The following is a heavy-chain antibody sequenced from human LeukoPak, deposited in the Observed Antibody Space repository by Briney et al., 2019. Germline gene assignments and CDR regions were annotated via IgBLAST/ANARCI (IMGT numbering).Heavy chain of an antibody. J-gene: IGHJ3*02. D-gene: IGHD3-22*01. CDR3: AVVVWDYYDSSGYSDAFDI. CDR1: GYTFTSYD. CDR2: MNPNSGNT. V-gene: IGHV1-8*01. Sequence: ASVKVSCKASGYTFTSYDINWVRQATGQGLEWMGWMNPNSGNTGYAQKFQGRVTMTRNTSISTAYMELSSLRFEDTAVYYCAVVVWDYYDSSGYSDAFDIWGQGTMVTVSS.